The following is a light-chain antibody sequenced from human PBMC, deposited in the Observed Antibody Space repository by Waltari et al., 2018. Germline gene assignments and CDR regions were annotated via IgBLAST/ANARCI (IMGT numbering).Light chain of an antibody. CDR3: SSYSTSITPYV. CDR2: DVS. Sequence: QKNPSKAPKLIIYDVSSRPSGVSNRFFGSKSGNTASLTISGLQAEDEAVYFCSSYSTSITPYVFGTGTKVTVL. V-gene: IGLV2-14*03. J-gene: IGLJ1*01.